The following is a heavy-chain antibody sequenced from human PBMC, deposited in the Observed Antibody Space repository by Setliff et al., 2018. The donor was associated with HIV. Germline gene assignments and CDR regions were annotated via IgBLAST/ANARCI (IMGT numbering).Heavy chain of an antibody. CDR3: ARTFDYGDSRYPFDY. Sequence: ASVKVSCKASGYTFTSYYIHWVRQAPGQGLEWMGIIHPSAGTTTYAQKFQGRVTMTRDASSRTLYMELSSLRSEDTAVYYCARTFDYGDSRYPFDYWGQGTLVTVSS. CDR2: IHPSAGTT. D-gene: IGHD4-17*01. CDR1: GYTFTSYY. V-gene: IGHV1-46*01. J-gene: IGHJ4*02.